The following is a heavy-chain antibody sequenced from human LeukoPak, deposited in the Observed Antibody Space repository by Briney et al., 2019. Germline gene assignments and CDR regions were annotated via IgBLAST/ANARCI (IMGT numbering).Heavy chain of an antibody. D-gene: IGHD3-22*01. CDR3: ARVRAQGYYYDSSGYYGSAFDI. V-gene: IGHV1-46*01. CDR1: GYTFTSYY. Sequence: ASVKVSCKASGYTFTSYYMHWVRQAPGQGLEWMGIINPSGGSTSYAQKFQGRVTMTRDMSTSTVYMDLSSLRSEDTAVYYCARVRAQGYYYDSSGYYGSAFDIWGQGTMVTVSS. CDR2: INPSGGST. J-gene: IGHJ3*02.